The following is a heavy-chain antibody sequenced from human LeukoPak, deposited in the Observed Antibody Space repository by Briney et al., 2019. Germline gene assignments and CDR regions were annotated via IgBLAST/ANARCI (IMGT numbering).Heavy chain of an antibody. V-gene: IGHV1-69*01. Sequence: GASVKVSCKASGGTFSSYAISWVRQAPGQGLEWIGGIIPIFGTANYAQKFQGRVTITADESTSTAYMELNSLRSEDTAVYYCARAEGDRITSFESGFDPWGQGTLVTVSS. J-gene: IGHJ5*02. D-gene: IGHD3-3*01. CDR2: IIPIFGTA. CDR1: GGTFSSYA. CDR3: ARAEGDRITSFESGFDP.